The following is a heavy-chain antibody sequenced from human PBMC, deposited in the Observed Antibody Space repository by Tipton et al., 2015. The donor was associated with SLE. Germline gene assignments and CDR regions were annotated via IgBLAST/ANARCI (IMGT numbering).Heavy chain of an antibody. CDR3: ARGSDFYGSGSSP. CDR2: IYYSGST. J-gene: IGHJ5*02. Sequence: TLSLTCTVSDDSISSYYWSWIRQPPGKGLEWIGYIYYSGSTYYNPSLKSRVTISVDTSKNQFSLRLSSVTAADTAVYYCARGSDFYGSGSSPWGQGTLVTVSS. D-gene: IGHD3-10*01. V-gene: IGHV4-59*08. CDR1: DDSISSYY.